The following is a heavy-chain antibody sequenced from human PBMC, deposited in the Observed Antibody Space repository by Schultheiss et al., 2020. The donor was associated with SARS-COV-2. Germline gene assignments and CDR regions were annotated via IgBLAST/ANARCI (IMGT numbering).Heavy chain of an antibody. J-gene: IGHJ4*02. CDR3: ARDRSCSSTSCYIGPKDY. CDR1: GYTFTGYY. CDR2: INPNSGGT. D-gene: IGHD2-2*02. V-gene: IGHV1-2*06. Sequence: ASVKVSCKASGYTFTGYYMHWVRQAPGQGLEWMGRINPNSGGTNYAQKFQGRVTMTRDTSISTAYMELSRLRSDDTAVYYCARDRSCSSTSCYIGPKDYWGQGTLVTVSS.